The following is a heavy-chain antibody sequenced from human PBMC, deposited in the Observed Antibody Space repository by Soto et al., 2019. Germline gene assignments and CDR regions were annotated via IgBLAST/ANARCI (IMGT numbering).Heavy chain of an antibody. Sequence: QVQLQESGPGLVKPSETLSLTCSVSGDSSGTYYWSWIRQSPGKGLEWIGYINYSGSTNYNPSLKSRVVISRDTSENQFSLEVSSVTAADTAVYYCARERPYYGYDYWGQGPLVTVSS. D-gene: IGHD3-22*01. J-gene: IGHJ4*02. CDR1: GDSSGTYY. CDR2: INYSGST. CDR3: ARERPYYGYDY. V-gene: IGHV4-59*01.